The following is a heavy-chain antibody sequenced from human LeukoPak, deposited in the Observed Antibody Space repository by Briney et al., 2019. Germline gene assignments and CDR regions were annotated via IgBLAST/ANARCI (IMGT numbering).Heavy chain of an antibody. CDR2: INHSGST. CDR1: GGSFSGYY. V-gene: IGHV4-34*01. D-gene: IGHD5-18*01. Sequence: SETLSLTCAVYGGSFSGYYWSWLRQPPGKGLEWIGEINHSGSTNYNPSLKSRVTIPVDTSKDQFSLKLSSVTAAVTAVYYCARGRPSVDTAMVQYYYYGMDVWGQGTTVTVSS. CDR3: ARGRPSVDTAMVQYYYYGMDV. J-gene: IGHJ6*02.